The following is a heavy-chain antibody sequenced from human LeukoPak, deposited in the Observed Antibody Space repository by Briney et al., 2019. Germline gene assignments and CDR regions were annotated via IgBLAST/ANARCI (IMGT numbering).Heavy chain of an antibody. CDR1: GGSFSSYY. CDR3: ARHDFWSGYPTDY. D-gene: IGHD3-3*01. J-gene: IGHJ4*02. CDR2: IYYSGST. V-gene: IGHV4-59*01. Sequence: PSETLSLTCTVSGGSFSSYYWSWIRQPPGKGLEWIGYIYYSGSTNYNPSLQSRVTISVDTSKNQFSLKLSSVTAADTAVYYCARHDFWSGYPTDYWGQGTLVTVSS.